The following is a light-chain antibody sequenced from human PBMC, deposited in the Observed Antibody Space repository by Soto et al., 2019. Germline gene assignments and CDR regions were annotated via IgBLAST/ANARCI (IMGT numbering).Light chain of an antibody. Sequence: QSALTQPASVSGSPGQSITISCTGTSSDVGFYNYVSWYQQQHPGKAPKLMIYEVDNRPSGVSIRFSGSKSGNTASLTISGLQAEDEADYYCSSYAHGGTYVFGTGTKLTVL. CDR2: EVD. CDR3: SSYAHGGTYV. CDR1: SSDVGFYNY. J-gene: IGLJ1*01. V-gene: IGLV2-14*01.